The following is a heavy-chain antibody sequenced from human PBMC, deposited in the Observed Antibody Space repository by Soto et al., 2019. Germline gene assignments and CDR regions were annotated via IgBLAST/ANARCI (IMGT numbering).Heavy chain of an antibody. CDR3: AKDRGGYDFGYYYYGMDV. CDR2: ISGSGGST. J-gene: IGHJ6*02. Sequence: PRGSLRLSCAASGFAFSSYAMSWVRQAPGKGLEWVSAISGSGGSTYYADSVKGRFTISRDNSKNTLYLQMNSLRAEDTAVYYCAKDRGGYDFGYYYYGMDVWGQGTTVTVSS. V-gene: IGHV3-23*01. CDR1: GFAFSSYA. D-gene: IGHD5-12*01.